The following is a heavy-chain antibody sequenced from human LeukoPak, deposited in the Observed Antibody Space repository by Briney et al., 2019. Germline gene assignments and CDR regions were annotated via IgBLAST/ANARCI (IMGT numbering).Heavy chain of an antibody. Sequence: PQTLSLTCTVSGGSISSGGYYWSWIRQHPGKGLEWIGYIYYSGSTYYNPSLKSRVTISVDTSKNQFSLKLSSVTAADTAVYYCARVAVDYGDYLRPYYFDYWGQGTLVTVSS. V-gene: IGHV4-31*03. CDR3: ARVAVDYGDYLRPYYFDY. CDR1: GGSISSGGYY. D-gene: IGHD4-17*01. CDR2: IYYSGST. J-gene: IGHJ4*02.